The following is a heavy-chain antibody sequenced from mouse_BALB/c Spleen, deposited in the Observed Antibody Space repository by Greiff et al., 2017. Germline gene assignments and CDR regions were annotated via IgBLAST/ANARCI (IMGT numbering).Heavy chain of an antibody. D-gene: IGHD4-1*01. Sequence: EVQGVESGGDLVKPGGSLKLSCAASGFTFSSYGMSWVRQTPDKRLEWVATISSGGSYTYYPDSVKGRFTISRDNAKNTLYLQMSSLKSEDTAMYYCARHGPRLGCFDYWGQGTSLTVSS. CDR1: GFTFSSYG. CDR3: ARHGPRLGCFDY. V-gene: IGHV5-6*01. J-gene: IGHJ2*03. CDR2: ISSGGSYT.